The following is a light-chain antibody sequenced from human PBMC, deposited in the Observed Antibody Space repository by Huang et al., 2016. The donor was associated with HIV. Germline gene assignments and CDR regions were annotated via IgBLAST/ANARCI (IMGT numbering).Light chain of an antibody. CDR3: HQYYDTPYS. CDR2: WAS. Sequence: DIVMTQSPDSLAVSLGERATINCKSSQTVLDSSNNKNYLAWYQQKPGQPPKLLIYWASSRETGVPDRFSGSVSGADFTLTISSLQAEDVAVYYCHQYYDTPYSFGQGTKLEIK. J-gene: IGKJ2*01. V-gene: IGKV4-1*01. CDR1: QTVLDSSNNKNY.